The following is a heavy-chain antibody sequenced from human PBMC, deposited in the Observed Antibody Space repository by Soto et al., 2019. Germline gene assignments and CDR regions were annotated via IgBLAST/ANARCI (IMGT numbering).Heavy chain of an antibody. CDR1: GFTFSSYD. J-gene: IGHJ4*02. D-gene: IGHD3-10*01. CDR3: TKSGAKGYYFDY. CDR2: VSASGGST. Sequence: GGSPRLSCAASGFTFSSYDMRWVRQAPGKGLEWVSAVSASGGSTYYADSVKGRFTISRDNSKNTLFLQMKSLRAEDTAIYYCTKSGAKGYYFDYWGQGTVVTVSS. V-gene: IGHV3-23*01.